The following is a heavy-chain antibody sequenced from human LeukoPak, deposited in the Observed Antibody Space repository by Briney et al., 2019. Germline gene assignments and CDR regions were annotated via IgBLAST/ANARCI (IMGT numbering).Heavy chain of an antibody. J-gene: IGHJ4*02. D-gene: IGHD6-19*01. CDR3: ARILSDSSGWYHFDY. V-gene: IGHV3-30*14. CDR2: ISYDGSNK. Sequence: GGSLRLSCAASGFTFSSYAMHWVRQAPGKGLEWVAVISYDGSNKYYADSVKGRFTISRDNSKNTLYLQMNSLKAEDTAVYYCARILSDSSGWYHFDYWGQGALVTVSS. CDR1: GFTFSSYA.